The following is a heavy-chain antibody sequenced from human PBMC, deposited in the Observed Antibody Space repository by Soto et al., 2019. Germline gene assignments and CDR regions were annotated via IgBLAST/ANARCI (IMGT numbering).Heavy chain of an antibody. D-gene: IGHD3-10*01. Sequence: EVQLVESGGGLVQPGGSLRLSCAASGFTFSSYEMNWVRQAPGKGLEWVSYISSSGSTIYYADSVKGRFTISRDNAKNSLYLQMNSLRAEDTAVYYCRFWSGSYYGRYYYGMDVWGQGTTVTVSS. V-gene: IGHV3-48*03. J-gene: IGHJ6*02. CDR2: ISSSGSTI. CDR1: GFTFSSYE. CDR3: RFWSGSYYGRYYYGMDV.